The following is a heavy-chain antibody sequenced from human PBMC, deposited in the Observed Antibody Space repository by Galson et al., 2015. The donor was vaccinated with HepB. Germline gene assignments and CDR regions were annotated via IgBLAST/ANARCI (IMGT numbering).Heavy chain of an antibody. J-gene: IGHJ4*02. V-gene: IGHV3-23*01. CDR2: ISGSGGST. D-gene: IGHD6-13*01. CDR1: GFTFSSYA. CDR3: AIRPAAAGRDSTYFDY. Sequence: SLRLSCAASGFTFSSYAMSWVRQAPGKGLEWVSAISGSGGSTYYADSVKGRFTISRDNSKNTLYLQMNSLRAEDTAVYYCAIRPAAAGRDSTYFDYWGQGTLVTVSS.